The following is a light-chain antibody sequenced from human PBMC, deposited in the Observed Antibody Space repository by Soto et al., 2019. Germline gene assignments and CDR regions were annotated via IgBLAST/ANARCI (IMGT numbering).Light chain of an antibody. CDR3: QQRSDWPWT. J-gene: IGKJ1*01. CDR2: GAS. V-gene: IGKV3D-20*02. CDR1: QSVSNNY. Sequence: EMVLTQSPGTLSLSPGESATLSCRASQSVSNNYLAWYQQKPGQAPRLLIYGASTRATDVPDRFSGSGSGTDLTLTVSSLEPEDFVVYYCQQRSDWPWTFGQGTKVDIK.